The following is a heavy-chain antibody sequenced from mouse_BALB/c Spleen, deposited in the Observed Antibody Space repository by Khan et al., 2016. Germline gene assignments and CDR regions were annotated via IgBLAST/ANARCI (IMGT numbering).Heavy chain of an antibody. V-gene: IGHV4-1*02. Sequence: EVKLLESGGGLVQPGGSLKLSCAASGFDFSRYWMSWVRQAPGKGLEWIGEINPDSSTINYTPSLKDKFIISRDNAKNTLSLQMSKVRSEDTALYYGARPPLYYGYAWFAYWGQGTLVTVSA. CDR2: INPDSSTI. J-gene: IGHJ3*01. D-gene: IGHD1-2*01. CDR3: ARPPLYYGYAWFAY. CDR1: GFDFSRYW.